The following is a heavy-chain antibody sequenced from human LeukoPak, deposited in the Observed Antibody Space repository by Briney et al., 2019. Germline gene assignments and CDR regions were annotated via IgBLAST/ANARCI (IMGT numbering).Heavy chain of an antibody. J-gene: IGHJ4*02. CDR2: ISGRTGAT. Sequence: GGSLRLSCAASGFTFTTNAMSWVRQAPGKGLEWVSAISGRTGATYYADSEKGRFTISRDNSKSTLYLQMDSLRAEDTAVYYCAKCGNSGCHLIDYWGQGTLVSVSS. V-gene: IGHV3-23*01. CDR1: GFTFTTNA. CDR3: AKCGNSGCHLIDY. D-gene: IGHD5-12*01.